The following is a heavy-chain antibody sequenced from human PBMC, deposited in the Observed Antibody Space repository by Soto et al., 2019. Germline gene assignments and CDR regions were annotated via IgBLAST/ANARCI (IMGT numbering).Heavy chain of an antibody. CDR2: IGGSGGNT. CDR1: GFTFSSYA. D-gene: IGHD3-9*01. J-gene: IGHJ6*02. Sequence: EVRLLESGEGLVQPGGSLKVSCAASGFTFSSYAMSWVRQAPGKGLEWVSSIGGSGGNTYYADSVKGRFTISRDNSKNTLFLQMNRLRAEDTAEYYCARVVRYFDTPYGMDVWGHGTTVTVSS. CDR3: ARVVRYFDTPYGMDV. V-gene: IGHV3-23*01.